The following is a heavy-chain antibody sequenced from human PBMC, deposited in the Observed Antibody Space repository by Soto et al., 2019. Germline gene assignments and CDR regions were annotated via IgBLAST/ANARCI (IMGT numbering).Heavy chain of an antibody. V-gene: IGHV6-1*01. Sequence: SQTLSLTCAITGDSVSSNSAGWSWVRQSPSRGLEWLGRTYYRSKWYYEYAVSVRGRITINPDTSKNQYSLQLNSVTPEDTAVYFCARGEQYSGRIFDYWGQGTLVTVSS. J-gene: IGHJ4*01. D-gene: IGHD1-26*01. CDR1: GDSVSSNSAG. CDR3: ARGEQYSGRIFDY. CDR2: TYYRSKWYY.